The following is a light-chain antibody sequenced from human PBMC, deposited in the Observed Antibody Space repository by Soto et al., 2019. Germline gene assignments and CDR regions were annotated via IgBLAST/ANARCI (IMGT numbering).Light chain of an antibody. CDR3: YSASDNNLV. CDR2: RDS. CDR1: VLAKTY. Sequence: SYELTQPSSVSLSPGQTARITCSGDVLAKTYARWFQQKPGQAPVLVIYRDSERPSGIPERFSGSSSGTTVTLTISGAQVEDEADYYCYSASDNNLVFGGGTKVTVL. J-gene: IGLJ2*01. V-gene: IGLV3-27*01.